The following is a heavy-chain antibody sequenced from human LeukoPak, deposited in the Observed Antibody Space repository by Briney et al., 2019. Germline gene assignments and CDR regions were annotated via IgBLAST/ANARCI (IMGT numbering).Heavy chain of an antibody. J-gene: IGHJ4*02. CDR1: GGTFSSYA. V-gene: IGHV1-18*01. Sequence: ASVKVSCKASGGTFSSYAISWVRQAPGQGLEWMGWISAYNGNTNYAQKLQGRVTMTTDTSTSTAYMELRSLRSDDTAVYYCARAIYSSSSPYFDYWGQGTLVTVSS. CDR3: ARAIYSSSSPYFDY. CDR2: ISAYNGNT. D-gene: IGHD6-6*01.